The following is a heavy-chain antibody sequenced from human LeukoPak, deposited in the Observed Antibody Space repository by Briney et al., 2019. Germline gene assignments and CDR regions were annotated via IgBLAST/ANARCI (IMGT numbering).Heavy chain of an antibody. CDR3: AKHSVAGEYYYFDY. V-gene: IGHV3-23*01. Sequence: GGSLRLSCAASGFTFSYYAMSWVRQAPGKGLEWVSVLSGSGGSTYYADSVKGRFTIPRDNSKTTLYLQMNSLRAEDTAVYYCAKHSVAGEYYYFDYWGQGTLVTVSS. D-gene: IGHD6-6*01. CDR2: LSGSGGST. J-gene: IGHJ4*02. CDR1: GFTFSYYA.